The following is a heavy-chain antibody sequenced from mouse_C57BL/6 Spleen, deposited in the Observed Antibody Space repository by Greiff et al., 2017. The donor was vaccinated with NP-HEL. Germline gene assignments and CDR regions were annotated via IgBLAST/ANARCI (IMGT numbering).Heavy chain of an antibody. CDR1: GFTFSDSG. D-gene: IGHD2-4*01. J-gene: IGHJ4*01. Sequence: DVHLVESGGGLVKPGGSLKLSCAASGFTFSDSGMHWVRQAPEKGLEWVAYISSGSSTIYYADTVKGRFTIFRANAKNTLFLQKTSLRSEDTAMYYCAMGYEYDVEAMDYWGQGTSVTVSS. CDR3: AMGYEYDVEAMDY. V-gene: IGHV5-17*01. CDR2: ISSGSSTI.